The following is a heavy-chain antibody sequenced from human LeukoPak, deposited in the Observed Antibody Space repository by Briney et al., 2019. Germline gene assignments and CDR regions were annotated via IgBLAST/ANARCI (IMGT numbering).Heavy chain of an antibody. CDR3: ARWGSSWYFREQRSYYFDY. V-gene: IGHV4-34*01. Sequence: SETLSLTCAVYGGSFSGYYWSWIRQPPGKGLEWIGEINHSGSTNYNPSPKSRVTISVDTSKNQFSLKLSSVTAADTAVYYCARWGSSWYFREQRSYYFDYWGQGTLVTVSS. CDR2: INHSGST. D-gene: IGHD6-13*01. CDR1: GGSFSGYY. J-gene: IGHJ4*02.